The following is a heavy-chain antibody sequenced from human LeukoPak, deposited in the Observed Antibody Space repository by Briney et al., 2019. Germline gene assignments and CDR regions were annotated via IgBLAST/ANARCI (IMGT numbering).Heavy chain of an antibody. CDR1: GFTFNTYA. CDR3: AKSYGSGNFYYFDS. Sequence: GGALRLSCAASGFTFNTYAMTWVRQAPGKGLEWVSTIDGRGGSTNYEDSVEGRFTISRDNSRNTLYLQLNTLRAEDTAVYYCAKSYGSGNFYYFDSWGQGSLVT. V-gene: IGHV3-23*01. J-gene: IGHJ4*02. D-gene: IGHD3-10*01. CDR2: IDGRGGST.